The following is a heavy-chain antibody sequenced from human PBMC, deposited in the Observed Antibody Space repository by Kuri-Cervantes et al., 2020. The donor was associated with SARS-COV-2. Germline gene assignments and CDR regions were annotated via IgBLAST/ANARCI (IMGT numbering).Heavy chain of an antibody. Sequence: AETLSLSCTVSGSSINSYYWSWIRQPPGKGLEWIGYIYYSGSTNYNPSLKSRGTILVDTSNNQPSLWLISVAAADTAVYYCARKHGGPPGNYYSYGMDVWGQGTTVTVSS. CDR3: ARKHGGPPGNYYSYGMDV. CDR2: IYYSGST. D-gene: IGHD4-23*01. CDR1: GSSINSYY. V-gene: IGHV4-59*01. J-gene: IGHJ6*02.